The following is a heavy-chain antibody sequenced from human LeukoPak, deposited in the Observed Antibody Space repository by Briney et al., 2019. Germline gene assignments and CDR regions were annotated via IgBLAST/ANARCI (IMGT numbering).Heavy chain of an antibody. CDR1: GYTFTSYG. CDR2: ISAYDGNT. V-gene: IGHV1-18*01. J-gene: IGHJ4*02. CDR3: AVNWNFVRPFDY. Sequence: ASVKFSCKASGYTFTSYGISWVRQAPGQGLEWMGWISAYDGNTNYAQKLQGRVTMTTDTSTSTAYMELRSLRSDDTAVYYCAVNWNFVRPFDYWGQGTLVTVSS. D-gene: IGHD1-7*01.